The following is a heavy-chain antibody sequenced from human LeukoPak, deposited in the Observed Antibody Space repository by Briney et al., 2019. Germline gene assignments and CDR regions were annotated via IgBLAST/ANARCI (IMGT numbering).Heavy chain of an antibody. J-gene: IGHJ5*02. Sequence: ASVKVSCKASGGTFSSYAISWVRQAPGQGLEWMGGIIPIFGTANYAQKFQGRVTITADESTSTAYMELSSLRSEDTAVYYCARGQKYYDFWSGYSPTWFDPWGQGTLVTVSS. V-gene: IGHV1-69*13. CDR1: GGTFSSYA. D-gene: IGHD3-3*01. CDR3: ARGQKYYDFWSGYSPTWFDP. CDR2: IIPIFGTA.